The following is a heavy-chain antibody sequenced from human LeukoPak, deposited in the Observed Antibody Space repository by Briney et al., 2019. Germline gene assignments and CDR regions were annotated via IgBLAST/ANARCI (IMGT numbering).Heavy chain of an antibody. J-gene: IGHJ5*02. CDR3: AREAAIKLNWFDP. CDR1: GFTFSSYG. CDR2: IWYDGSNK. V-gene: IGHV3-33*01. D-gene: IGHD6-25*01. Sequence: GGSLRLSCAASGFTFSSYGMHWVRQAPGKGLEWVAVIWYDGSNKYYADSVKGRFTISRDNSKNTLYLQMNSLRAEDTAVYYCAREAAIKLNWFDPWGQGTLVTVSS.